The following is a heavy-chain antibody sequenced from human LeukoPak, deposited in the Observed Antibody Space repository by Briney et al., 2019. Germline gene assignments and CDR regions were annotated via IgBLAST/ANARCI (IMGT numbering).Heavy chain of an antibody. CDR2: IYYSGST. V-gene: IGHV4-59*01. J-gene: IGHJ4*02. CDR3: ARGSLSYYFHY. CDR1: GGSISSYY. D-gene: IGHD3-16*02. Sequence: SETLSLTCTVSGGSISSYYWSWIRQPPGKGLEWIGYIYYSGSTNYNPSLKSRVTISVDTSKNQFSLKLSSVTAADTAVYYCARGSLSYYFHYWGQGTLVTVSS.